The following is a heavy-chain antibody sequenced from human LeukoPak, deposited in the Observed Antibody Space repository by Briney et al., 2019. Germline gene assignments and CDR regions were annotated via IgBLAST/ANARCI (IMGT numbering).Heavy chain of an antibody. V-gene: IGHV4-34*01. CDR1: GESFSSYY. Sequence: SETLSLTCAVYGESFSSYYWSWIRQSPGKGLEWIAEINHSGSTNFNPSLRSRVTISIGTSKIQFSLKLNSVTAADTAVYYCARSGQQLDYFDYWGQGTLVTVSS. D-gene: IGHD6-13*01. J-gene: IGHJ4*02. CDR3: ARSGQQLDYFDY. CDR2: INHSGST.